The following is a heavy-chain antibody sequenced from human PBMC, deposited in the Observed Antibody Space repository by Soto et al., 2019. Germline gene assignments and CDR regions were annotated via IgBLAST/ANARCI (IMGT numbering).Heavy chain of an antibody. Sequence: EVQLLESGGGSVQPGGPLRLSCAGSGFTFSTYAMSWVRQAPGKGREWVSATSGAGDTTYYPDSVEGRFTISRDNSKNTLYLQMTSLRAEDTAVYYCGKELSPRPGFGLGHWCQGTVVTVSP. V-gene: IGHV3-23*01. D-gene: IGHD3-16*01. CDR1: GFTFSTYA. CDR2: TSGAGDTT. J-gene: IGHJ5*02. CDR3: GKELSPRPGFGLGH.